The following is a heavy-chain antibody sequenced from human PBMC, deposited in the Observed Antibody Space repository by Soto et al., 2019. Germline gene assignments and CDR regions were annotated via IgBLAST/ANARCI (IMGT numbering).Heavy chain of an antibody. D-gene: IGHD6-13*01. CDR2: ISSSSSYI. CDR3: ARDRIAAAGPVGVWFDP. J-gene: IGHJ5*02. CDR1: GFTFSSYS. Sequence: GGSLRLSCAASGFTFSSYSMNWVRQAPGKGLEWVSSISSSSSYIYYADSVKGRFTISRDNAKNSLYLQMNSLRAEDTAVYYCARDRIAAAGPVGVWFDPWGQGTLVTVSS. V-gene: IGHV3-21*01.